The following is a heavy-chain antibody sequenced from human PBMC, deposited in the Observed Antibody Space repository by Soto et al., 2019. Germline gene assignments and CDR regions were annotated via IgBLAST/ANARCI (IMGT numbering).Heavy chain of an antibody. V-gene: IGHV3-23*01. CDR1: GFTFSGYA. J-gene: IGHJ6*02. CDR3: AKDGASGSYPPYYYFGMDV. CDR2: ISGSGGNA. D-gene: IGHD1-26*01. Sequence: GGSLRLSCAASGFTFSGYAMSWFRQAPGKGLEWVSTISGSGGNAYYADSVKGRFSISRDNSKNTLRLQMNSLRADDTAVYYCAKDGASGSYPPYYYFGMDVCGQGPTVTVSS.